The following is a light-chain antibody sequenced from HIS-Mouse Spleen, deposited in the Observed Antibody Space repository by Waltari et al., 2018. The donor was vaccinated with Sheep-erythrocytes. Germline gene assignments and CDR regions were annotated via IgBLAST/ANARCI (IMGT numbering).Light chain of an antibody. CDR2: EGS. CDR3: CSYAGSSTPWV. V-gene: IGLV2-23*01. J-gene: IGLJ3*02. CDR1: SSDVGSYTL. Sequence: QSALTQPASVSGSPGQSITISCPGTSSDVGSYTLVSWYQQHPGKAPKPMIYEGSKRPSGVSNRFSGSKSGNTASLTISGLQAEDEADYYCCSYAGSSTPWVFGGGTKLTVL.